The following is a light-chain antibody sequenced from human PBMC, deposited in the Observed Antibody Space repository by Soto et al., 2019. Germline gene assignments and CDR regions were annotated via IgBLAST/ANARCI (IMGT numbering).Light chain of an antibody. V-gene: IGKV3D-15*01. CDR1: QSININ. CDR2: GAS. CDR3: QQYHSWPPLT. Sequence: EVLMTQSPATLSVSPGERVTLSCRASQSININLAWYQQKPGQAPRVLIHGASSRASGIPDRFSGSGSGTDFTLTISRLEHDDFAFYYCQQYHSWPPLTFGGGTRVEIK. J-gene: IGKJ4*01.